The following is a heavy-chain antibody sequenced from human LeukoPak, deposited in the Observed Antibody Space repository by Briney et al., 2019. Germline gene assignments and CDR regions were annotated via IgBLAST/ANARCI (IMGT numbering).Heavy chain of an antibody. CDR3: AKLVDYYGSGSYFNYYYYYGMDV. J-gene: IGHJ6*02. Sequence: GGSLRLSCAASGFTFSSYAMSWVRQAPGKGLEWVSAISGSGGSTYYADSVKGRFTISRDNSKNTLYLQMNSLRAEDTAVYYCAKLVDYYGSGSYFNYYYYYGMDVWGQGTTVTVSS. CDR2: ISGSGGST. CDR1: GFTFSSYA. D-gene: IGHD3-10*01. V-gene: IGHV3-23*01.